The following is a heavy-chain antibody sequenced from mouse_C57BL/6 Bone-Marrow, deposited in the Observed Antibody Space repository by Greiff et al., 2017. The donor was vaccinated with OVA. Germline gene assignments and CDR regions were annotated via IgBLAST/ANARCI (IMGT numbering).Heavy chain of an antibody. CDR1: GFTFSDYY. CDR3: ARSYYSNYVGFAY. Sequence: EVQLQQSGGGLVQPGGSLKLSCAASGFTFSDYYMYWVRQTPEKRLEWVAYISNGGGSTYYPDTVKGRFTISRDNAKNTLYLQMRRLKSEDTAMYYCARSYYSNYVGFAYWGQGTLVTVSA. D-gene: IGHD2-5*01. CDR2: ISNGGGST. V-gene: IGHV5-12*01. J-gene: IGHJ3*01.